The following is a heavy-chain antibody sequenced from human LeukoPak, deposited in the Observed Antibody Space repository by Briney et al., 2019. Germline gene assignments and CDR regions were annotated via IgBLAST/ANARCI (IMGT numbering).Heavy chain of an antibody. CDR3: ARDRRSYDPGDRPNWFDP. CDR1: GYTFTSYY. Sequence: ASVKVSCKASGYTFTSYYMHWVRQAPGQGLEWMGLINPSGGSTSYAQKFQGRVTMTRDTSTSTVYMELSSLRSEDTAVYYCARDRRSYDPGDRPNWFDPWGQGTLVTVSS. CDR2: INPSGGST. D-gene: IGHD3-10*01. V-gene: IGHV1-46*01. J-gene: IGHJ5*02.